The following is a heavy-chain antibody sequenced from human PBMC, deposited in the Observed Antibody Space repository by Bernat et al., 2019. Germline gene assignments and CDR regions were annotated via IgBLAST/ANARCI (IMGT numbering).Heavy chain of an antibody. CDR1: GFIFSSYA. CDR2: ISGSGGST. D-gene: IGHD6-19*01. J-gene: IGHJ5*02. CDR3: ARSNQWLVRWFDP. Sequence: EVQLLESGGGLEQPGGSLRLSCAASGFIFSSYAMSWVRQAPGKGLGWVSAISGSGGSTCCAASVKGRFTISSDNSKNTLYLQMNSLRAEDTAVYYCARSNQWLVRWFDPWGQGTLVTVSS. V-gene: IGHV3-23*01.